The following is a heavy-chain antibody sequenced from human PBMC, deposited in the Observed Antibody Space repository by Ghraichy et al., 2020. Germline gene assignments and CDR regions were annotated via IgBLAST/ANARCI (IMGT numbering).Heavy chain of an antibody. J-gene: IGHJ6*02. D-gene: IGHD4-17*01. Sequence: SVKVSCKASGGTFSSYAISWVRQAPGQGLEWMGGIIPIFGTANYAQKFQGRVTITADESTSTAYMELSSLRSEDTAVYYCASASLELTTVTNYGMDVWGQGTTVTVSS. CDR1: GGTFSSYA. V-gene: IGHV1-69*13. CDR3: ASASLELTTVTNYGMDV. CDR2: IIPIFGTA.